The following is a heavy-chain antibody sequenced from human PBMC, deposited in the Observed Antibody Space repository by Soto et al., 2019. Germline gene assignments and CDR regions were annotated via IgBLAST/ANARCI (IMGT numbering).Heavy chain of an antibody. CDR1: GFAVSTNY. CDR2: TYTSGST. V-gene: IGHV3-53*02. D-gene: IGHD1-20*01. Sequence: EVQLVETGGDLIQSGGSLRLSCAASGFAVSTNYMMWVRQAPGKGLECISVTYTSGSTHYAYSVKGRFTISRDDSSNTLYLQMNSLRAEDTAVYYCARDPPITSDYAMDVWGQGTTVIVSS. CDR3: ARDPPITSDYAMDV. J-gene: IGHJ6*02.